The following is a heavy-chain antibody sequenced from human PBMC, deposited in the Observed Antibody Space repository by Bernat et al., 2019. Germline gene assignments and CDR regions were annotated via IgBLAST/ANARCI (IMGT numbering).Heavy chain of an antibody. D-gene: IGHD2-2*01. CDR2: IIPIFGTA. CDR1: GGTFSSYA. V-gene: IGHV1-69*01. Sequence: QVQLVQSGAEVKKPGSSVKVSCKASGGTFSSYAISWVRQAPGQGLEWMGGIIPIFGTANYAQKFQGRVTITADESTSTAYMELSSLSSEDTAVYYCARADEEYPPPAEYYMDVWGKGTTVTVSS. J-gene: IGHJ6*03. CDR3: ARADEEYPPPAEYYMDV.